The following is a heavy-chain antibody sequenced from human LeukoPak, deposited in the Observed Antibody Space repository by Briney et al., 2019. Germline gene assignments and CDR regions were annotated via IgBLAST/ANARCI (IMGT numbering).Heavy chain of an antibody. D-gene: IGHD1-26*01. CDR2: MNPKTGDA. V-gene: IGHV1-8*01. J-gene: IGHJ6*03. Sequence: EASVRVSCKTSGYTFTSFDINWVRQAPGQGLEWMGWMNPKTGDAAYAAKFLGRVAMTRNTSISTAFMELNSLRFDDTAVYYCATEGVGASSSLHSVLFYMDVWGQGTTVSVSS. CDR3: ATEGVGASSSLHSVLFYMDV. CDR1: GYTFTSFD.